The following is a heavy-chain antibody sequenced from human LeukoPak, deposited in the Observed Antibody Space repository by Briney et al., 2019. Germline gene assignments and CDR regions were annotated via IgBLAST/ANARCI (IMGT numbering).Heavy chain of an antibody. CDR2: IRNDNGNR. CDR1: GYTFRDYG. J-gene: IGHJ5*02. D-gene: IGHD2-21*02. CDR3: ARVTKKIGQEVTWHDP. Sequence: GASVKVSCKTSGYTFRDYGITWVRQAPGRGLEWMGWIRNDNGNREYAQKIQGRVTMTRDTSTSTAYMELRSLTSDDTAVYYCARVTKKIGQEVTWHDPWGQGTRVTVSS. V-gene: IGHV1-18*01.